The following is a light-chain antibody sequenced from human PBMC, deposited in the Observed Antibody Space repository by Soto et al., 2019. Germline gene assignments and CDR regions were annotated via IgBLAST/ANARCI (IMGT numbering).Light chain of an antibody. Sequence: DIQMTQSPSALSASVGDRATITCRASQSISSWLAWYQQKPGKAPKLLIYDASTLQSGVPSRYSGSGSGTEFTLTISNLQPDDFATYYCQQYNSYSPEWTFGQGTKVDIK. V-gene: IGKV1-5*01. J-gene: IGKJ1*01. CDR2: DAS. CDR1: QSISSW. CDR3: QQYNSYSPEWT.